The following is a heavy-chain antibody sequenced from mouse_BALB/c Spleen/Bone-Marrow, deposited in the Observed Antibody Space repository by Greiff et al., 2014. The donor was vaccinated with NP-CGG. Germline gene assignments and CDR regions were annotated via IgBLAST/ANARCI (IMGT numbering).Heavy chain of an antibody. CDR3: ARGDYGYHWYFDV. V-gene: IGHV1-87*01. CDR2: IYPGDGDT. J-gene: IGHJ1*01. D-gene: IGHD1-2*01. CDR1: GYNFTTHW. Sequence: QVQLQQSGAELARPGASVKLSCKASGYNFTTHWMQWVKQRPGQGLEWIGAIYPGDGDTRYTQKFKGKATLTADKSSSTAYMQLSDLASVDSAVYYCARGDYGYHWYFDVWGAGTTVTVSS.